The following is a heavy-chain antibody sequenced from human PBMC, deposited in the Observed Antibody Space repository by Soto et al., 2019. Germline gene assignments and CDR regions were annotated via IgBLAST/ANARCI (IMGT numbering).Heavy chain of an antibody. J-gene: IGHJ4*02. Sequence: SETLSLTCTVSGGSISSSNYYWGWIRQPPGKGLEWIGSIYYSGSTYYNPSLKSRVTISVDASKNQFSLKLSSVTAADTAVYYCARLGYYDILPGYYTGLDYWGQGTLVTVSS. CDR3: ARLGYYDILPGYYTGLDY. V-gene: IGHV4-39*01. CDR2: IYYSGST. CDR1: GGSISSSNYY. D-gene: IGHD3-9*01.